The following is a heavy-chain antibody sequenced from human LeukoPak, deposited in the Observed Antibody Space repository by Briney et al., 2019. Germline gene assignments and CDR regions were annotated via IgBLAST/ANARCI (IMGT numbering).Heavy chain of an antibody. CDR3: VKDTVVVLLGVFDS. CDR2: ISGSGINT. Sequence: GGSLRLSCAASGFIFGNYGMSWVRQAPGKGLQWVSSISGSGINTYYADSVKGRFTIYRDNSKNILHLQMNSLRAEDTAVYYCVKDTVVVLLGVFDSWGQGTLVTVSS. CDR1: GFIFGNYG. D-gene: IGHD2-2*01. V-gene: IGHV3-23*01. J-gene: IGHJ4*02.